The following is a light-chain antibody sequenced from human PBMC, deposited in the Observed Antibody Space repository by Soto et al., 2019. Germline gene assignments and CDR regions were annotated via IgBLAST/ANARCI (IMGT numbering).Light chain of an antibody. Sequence: QSALTQPRSVSVSPGQSVTISCTGTSSDVGAYNYVSWYQQHPGKAPKIMIYDVTKRPSGVPDRFSGSKSGNTASLTISGLQAEDEADYYCCSYAGSYSVIFGGGTKLTVL. CDR3: CSYAGSYSVI. CDR2: DVT. V-gene: IGLV2-11*01. J-gene: IGLJ2*01. CDR1: SSDVGAYNY.